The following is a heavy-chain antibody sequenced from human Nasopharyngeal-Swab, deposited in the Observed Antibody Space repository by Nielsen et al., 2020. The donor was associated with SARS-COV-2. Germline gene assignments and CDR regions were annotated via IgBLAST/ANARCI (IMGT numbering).Heavy chain of an antibody. Sequence: ASLQVSCKASGYTFTSYDMNWVRQAPGQGVEWLGWIHTHTGNPPYAQGSTGRFVFSLVTSVSTAYLQISSLKAEDTAVYYCARGDYDFWSGWVSAFDIWGQGTMVTVSS. CDR2: IHTHTGNP. V-gene: IGHV7-4-1*02. J-gene: IGHJ3*02. D-gene: IGHD3-3*01. CDR1: GYTFTSYD. CDR3: ARGDYDFWSGWVSAFDI.